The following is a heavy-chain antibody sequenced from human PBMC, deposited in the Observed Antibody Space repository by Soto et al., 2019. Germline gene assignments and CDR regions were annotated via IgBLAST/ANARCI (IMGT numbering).Heavy chain of an antibody. D-gene: IGHD1-7*01. CDR3: AANLNSDPYHYYYMDV. V-gene: IGHV1-58*02. Sequence: QMQLVQSGPEVKKPGTSVKVSCKASGFTFTSSAMQWVRQARGQRLEWIGWIVVGSGNTNYAQKFQERVTITRDMSISTAYMELSGLRSEDTAVYYCAANLNSDPYHYYYMDVWGKGTTVTVSS. J-gene: IGHJ6*03. CDR2: IVVGSGNT. CDR1: GFTFTSSA.